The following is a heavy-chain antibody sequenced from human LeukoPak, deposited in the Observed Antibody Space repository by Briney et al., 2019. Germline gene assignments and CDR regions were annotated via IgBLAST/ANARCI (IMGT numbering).Heavy chain of an antibody. D-gene: IGHD6-6*01. V-gene: IGHV3-33*08. CDR3: ARGSIAALFDY. J-gene: IGHJ4*02. CDR2: IWYDGSNK. CDR1: GFTFSSYG. Sequence: GGSLRLSCVASGFTFSSYGMHWVRQAPGKGLEWVAVIWYDGSNKYYAHSVKGRFNISRDNSKNTLYLQMNSLRAEDTAVNYCARGSIAALFDYWGQGTLVSVSS.